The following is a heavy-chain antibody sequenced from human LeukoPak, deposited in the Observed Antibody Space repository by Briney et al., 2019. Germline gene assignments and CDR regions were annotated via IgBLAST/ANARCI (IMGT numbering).Heavy chain of an antibody. J-gene: IGHJ4*02. CDR1: GSSISSSSYY. V-gene: IGHV4-39*01. D-gene: IGHD3-3*01. Sequence: PSETLSLTRTVSGSSISSSSYYWGWIRQPPGKGLEWIGSIYYSGSTYYNPSLKSRVTISVDTSKNQFSLKLSSVTAADTAVYYCARLCYYDFWSVLDYWGQGSLVTVSS. CDR2: IYYSGST. CDR3: ARLCYYDFWSVLDY.